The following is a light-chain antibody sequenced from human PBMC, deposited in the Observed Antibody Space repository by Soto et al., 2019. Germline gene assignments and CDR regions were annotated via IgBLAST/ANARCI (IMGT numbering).Light chain of an antibody. V-gene: IGLV2-14*01. J-gene: IGLJ1*01. CDR2: EVT. CDR1: SSDVGPYIY. CDR3: CSYTSSRNDL. Sequence: QSALSQPGSVSGSPGQSITISCTGTSSDVGPYIYVSWYQHHPGKAPKVMIYEVTNRPSGVSDRFSGSKSGNTASLTISGLQAGDESDYYCCSYTSSRNDLFGTGTQATVL.